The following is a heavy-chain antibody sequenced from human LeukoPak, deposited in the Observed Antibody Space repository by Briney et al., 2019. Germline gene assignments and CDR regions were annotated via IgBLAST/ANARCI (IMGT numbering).Heavy chain of an antibody. J-gene: IGHJ4*02. CDR2: ISTSSSYI. D-gene: IGHD3-9*01. Sequence: GGSLRLSCAASGFTFSSYGMRWVRQAPGKGLEWVSSISTSSSYIYYADSVKGRFTISRDNAKNSLYLQMNSLRAEDTAVYYCAPDYDILTGTSYYWGQGTLVTVSS. CDR1: GFTFSSYG. V-gene: IGHV3-21*01. CDR3: APDYDILTGTSYY.